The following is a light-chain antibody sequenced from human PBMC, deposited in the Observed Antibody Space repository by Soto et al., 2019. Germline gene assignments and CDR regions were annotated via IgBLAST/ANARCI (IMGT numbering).Light chain of an antibody. CDR2: SNN. CDR3: TSYTSSRTWV. J-gene: IGLJ3*02. V-gene: IGLV1-44*01. CDR1: SSNIGSNT. Sequence: QSVLTQPPSASGTPGQRVTISCSGSSSNIGSNTVNWYQQLPGTAPKFLIYSNNQRPSGVPDRFSGSKSGTSASLAISGLQSEDEADYYCTSYTSSRTWVFGGGTKVTVL.